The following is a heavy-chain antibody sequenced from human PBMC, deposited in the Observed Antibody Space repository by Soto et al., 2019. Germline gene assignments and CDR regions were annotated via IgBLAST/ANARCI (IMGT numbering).Heavy chain of an antibody. J-gene: IGHJ4*02. CDR1: GGTFNSYA. V-gene: IGHV1-69*12. CDR2: IIPIFGTP. D-gene: IGHD5-12*01. CDR3: ASRSENGYNYDFDY. Sequence: VLLVQSGAEVKKPGSSVKVSCKASGGTFNSYAFSWVRQAPGQGLEWMGGIIPIFGTPNYAQKFQGRVTITADESTSTAYMELSGLRSEDTAVYYCASRSENGYNYDFDYWGQGTLVTVSS.